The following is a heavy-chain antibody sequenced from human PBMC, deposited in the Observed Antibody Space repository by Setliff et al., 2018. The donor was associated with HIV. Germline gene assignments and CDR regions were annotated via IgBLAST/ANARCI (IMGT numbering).Heavy chain of an antibody. Sequence: PSETLSLTCTVSGGLITNDGYYWAWIRQHPEKGLEWIGYIYFNGNTYYNPSLRSRATMSVDTSKNQFSLMLSSVTAADTAVYYCARDMHANINAQDIWGQGTVVTVSS. CDR1: GGLITNDGYY. D-gene: IGHD2-8*01. V-gene: IGHV4-31*03. J-gene: IGHJ3*02. CDR2: IYFNGNT. CDR3: ARDMHANINAQDI.